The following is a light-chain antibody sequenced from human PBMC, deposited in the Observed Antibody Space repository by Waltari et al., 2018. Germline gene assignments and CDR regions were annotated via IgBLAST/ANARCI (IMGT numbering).Light chain of an antibody. Sequence: DIVMTQSPDSLAVSLGDRATINCKSSLSVLYSSNNKNYLAWYQQKPGQPPKLLIYWASTRESGVPDLFSGSGSGTDFTLTISSLQAEDVAVYYCQQYYSTPQTFGQGTKVEIK. CDR3: QQYYSTPQT. CDR2: WAS. CDR1: LSVLYSSNNKNY. V-gene: IGKV4-1*01. J-gene: IGKJ1*01.